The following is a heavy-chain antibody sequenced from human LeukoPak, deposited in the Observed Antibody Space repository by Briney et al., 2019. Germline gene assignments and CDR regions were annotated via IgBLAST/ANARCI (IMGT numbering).Heavy chain of an antibody. Sequence: ASVKVSCKASGYTFTSYGISWVRQAPGQRLEWMGWISAYNGNTNYAQKLQGRVTMTTDTSTSTAYMELRSLRSDDTAVYYCARDAHQIAGHYYYYGMDVWGQGTTVTVSS. CDR1: GYTFTSYG. V-gene: IGHV1-18*01. D-gene: IGHD6-13*01. CDR2: ISAYNGNT. J-gene: IGHJ6*02. CDR3: ARDAHQIAGHYYYYGMDV.